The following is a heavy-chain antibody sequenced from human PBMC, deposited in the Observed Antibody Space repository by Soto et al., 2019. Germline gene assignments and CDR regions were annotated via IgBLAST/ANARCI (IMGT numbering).Heavy chain of an antibody. CDR1: GFTFSNYG. CDR3: AKDGGRWSSPDY. D-gene: IGHD3-16*01. CDR2: ISYDGSNK. V-gene: IGHV3-30*18. Sequence: QVQLVESGGGVVQPGRSLRLSCAASGFTFSNYGMHWVRQAPGKGLEWVTVISYDGSNKYYADSVKGRFTISRDNSKNTLYLQMNSLRAEDTAVYYCAKDGGRWSSPDYWGQGTLVTVSS. J-gene: IGHJ4*02.